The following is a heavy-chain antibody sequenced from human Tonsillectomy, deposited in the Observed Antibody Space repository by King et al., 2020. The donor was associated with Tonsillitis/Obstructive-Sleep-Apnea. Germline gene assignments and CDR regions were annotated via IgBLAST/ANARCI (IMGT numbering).Heavy chain of an antibody. V-gene: IGHV3-33*01. CDR1: GFAFNSFG. CDR3: ARGYGGNSAYFDY. D-gene: IGHD4-23*01. CDR2: VSNDGSEK. Sequence: VQLAESGGGEVQPGRSLRLSCAASGFAFNSFGMPWVSQAPGKGREGVALVSNDGSEKDLADSVKGRFSISRYNSKNTVFLQMNSLRDEDTAIYYCARGYGGNSAYFDYWGQGTLVSVSS. J-gene: IGHJ4*02.